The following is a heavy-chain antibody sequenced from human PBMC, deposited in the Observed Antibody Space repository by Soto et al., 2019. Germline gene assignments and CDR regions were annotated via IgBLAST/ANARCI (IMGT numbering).Heavy chain of an antibody. CDR3: AKDPVGTKWTDPTY. Sequence: PGGSLRLSCAASGFTFSSYGMHWVRQAPGKGLEWVSAISGSGGSTYYADSVKGRFTISRDNSKNTLYLQMNSLRAEDTAVYYCAKDPVGTKWTDPTYWGQGTLVTVSS. CDR1: GFTFSSYG. CDR2: ISGSGGST. V-gene: IGHV3-23*01. J-gene: IGHJ4*02. D-gene: IGHD7-27*01.